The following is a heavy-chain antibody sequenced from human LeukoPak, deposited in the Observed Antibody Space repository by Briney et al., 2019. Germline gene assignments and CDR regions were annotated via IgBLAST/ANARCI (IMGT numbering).Heavy chain of an antibody. CDR2: IRSKIYGGTI. V-gene: IGHV3-49*03. D-gene: IGHD4-11*01. J-gene: IGHJ3*02. CDR1: GFTFGEYA. CDR3: ARESGATDYKNNAFDI. Sequence: GGSLRLSCRASGFTFGEYAMGWFRQAPGKGLEWVGFIRSKIYGGTIEYAASVRGRFTISRDDSKSIAYLQMDSLKTEDTAMYYCARESGATDYKNNAFDIWGRGTMVTVSS.